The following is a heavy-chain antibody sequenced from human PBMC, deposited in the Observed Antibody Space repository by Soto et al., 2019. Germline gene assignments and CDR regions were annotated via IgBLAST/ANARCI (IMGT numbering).Heavy chain of an antibody. Sequence: GASVKVSCKASGYTFSSYAIHWVRQAPGQRLEWMGWTNTVNGNTKYSQKFQGRVIMTRDTSASTAYMELSSLRSEDTAVFYCARGLYSTYCNGMDVSGQGTTLTVSS. CDR2: TNTVNGNT. CDR3: ARGLYSTYCNGMDV. CDR1: GYTFSSYA. J-gene: IGHJ6*02. D-gene: IGHD6-13*01. V-gene: IGHV1-3*04.